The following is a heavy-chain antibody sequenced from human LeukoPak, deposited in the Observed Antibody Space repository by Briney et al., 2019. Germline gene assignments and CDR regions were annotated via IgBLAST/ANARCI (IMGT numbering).Heavy chain of an antibody. D-gene: IGHD3-22*01. CDR1: GFTFTSSA. CDR2: IVVGSGNT. V-gene: IGHV1-58*02. Sequence: ASVKVSCKASGFTFTSSAMQWVRQARGQRLEWIGWIVVGSGNTNYAQKFQERVTIIRDMSTSTAYMELSSLRSEDTAVYYCAAVREYYYDSSGYYYDWYFDLWGRGTLVTVSS. CDR3: AAVREYYYDSSGYYYDWYFDL. J-gene: IGHJ2*01.